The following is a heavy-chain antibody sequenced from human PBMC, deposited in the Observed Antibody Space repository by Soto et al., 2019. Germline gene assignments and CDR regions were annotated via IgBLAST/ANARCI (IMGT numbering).Heavy chain of an antibody. Sequence: QVQLQESGPGLVKPSETLSLTCTVSGGSISSYYWSWIRQPPGKGLEWIGYIYYSGSTNYNPSLKIRVTISVDTSKNQFSLKLSSVTAADTAVYYCARQSFLRDYYYYCYMDVWGKGTTVTVSS. D-gene: IGHD3-16*01. CDR1: GGSISSYY. CDR3: ARQSFLRDYYYYCYMDV. V-gene: IGHV4-59*08. CDR2: IYYSGST. J-gene: IGHJ6*03.